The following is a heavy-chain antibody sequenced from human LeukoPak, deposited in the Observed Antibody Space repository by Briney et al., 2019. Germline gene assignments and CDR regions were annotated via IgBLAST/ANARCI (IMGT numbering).Heavy chain of an antibody. J-gene: IGHJ4*02. CDR2: INLNGDST. Sequence: GGSLRPSCAASGFTFDDYGMSWVRQAPGKGLEWVSGINLNGDSTGYADSVKGRFTISRDNAKNSLFLQMNSLRAEDTALYYCARGYYWSYFDYWGQGTLVTVSS. D-gene: IGHD3-10*01. CDR1: GFTFDDYG. V-gene: IGHV3-20*04. CDR3: ARGYYWSYFDY.